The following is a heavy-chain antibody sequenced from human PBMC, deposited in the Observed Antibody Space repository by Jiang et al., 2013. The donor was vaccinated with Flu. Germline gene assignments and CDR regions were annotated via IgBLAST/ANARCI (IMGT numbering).Heavy chain of an antibody. CDR1: GGSFSGYY. Sequence: LKPSETLSLTCAVYGGSFSGYYWSWIRQPPGKGLEWIGEINHSGSTNYNPSLKSRVTISVDTSRNQFSLKLSSVTAADTAEYYCATSGGWGSSTRPRNWFDPWGQGTLVTVSS. CDR2: INHSGST. V-gene: IGHV4-34*01. J-gene: IGHJ5*02. D-gene: IGHD2-2*01. CDR3: ATSGGWGSSTRPRNWFDP.